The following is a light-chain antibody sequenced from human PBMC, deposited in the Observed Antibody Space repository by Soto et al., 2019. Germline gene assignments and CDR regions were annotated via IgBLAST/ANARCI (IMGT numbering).Light chain of an antibody. Sequence: EIVLTQSPGTLSVSPGERATLSCRASQNVSSNLAWYQQRPGQAPRLLIHGASTRATATPGRFSGSGSGTEFTLTISSLQSEDSAVYYGHQHNGWPQTFGQGTKVEVK. CDR1: QNVSSN. CDR3: HQHNGWPQT. V-gene: IGKV3-15*01. J-gene: IGKJ1*01. CDR2: GAS.